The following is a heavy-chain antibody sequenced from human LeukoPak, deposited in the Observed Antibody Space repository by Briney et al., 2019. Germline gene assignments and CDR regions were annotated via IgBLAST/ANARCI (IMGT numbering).Heavy chain of an antibody. CDR3: ARGPSGYHNT. CDR2: IRYDGSNK. CDR1: GFTFSSYG. V-gene: IGHV3-30*02. Sequence: GGSLRLSCAASGFTFSSYGMHWVRQAPGKGLEWVAFIRYDGSNKYYADSVKGRFTISRDNAKNSLYLQMNSLRAEDTAVYYCARGPSGYHNTGGQGTLVTVSS. J-gene: IGHJ4*02. D-gene: IGHD5-12*01.